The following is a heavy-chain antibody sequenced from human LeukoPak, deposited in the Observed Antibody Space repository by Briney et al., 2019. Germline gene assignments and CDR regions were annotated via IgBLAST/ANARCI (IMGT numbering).Heavy chain of an antibody. CDR3: SRGLDSRKLGY. J-gene: IGHJ4*02. CDR2: IHPSGML. Sequence: SSETLSLTCTVSGASFNSDDQYWNWIRQSPGKGLEWIGSIHPSGMLYNNPSLESRVTMSRDTSKNQFSLNLNSMTAADTAVYFCSRGLDSRKLGYWGQGILVTVSS. D-gene: IGHD3-22*01. CDR1: GASFNSDDQY. V-gene: IGHV4-31*03.